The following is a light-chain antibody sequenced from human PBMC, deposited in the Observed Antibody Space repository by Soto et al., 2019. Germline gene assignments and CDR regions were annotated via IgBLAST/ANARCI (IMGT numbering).Light chain of an antibody. CDR3: QQYNNWPPWT. CDR1: ESVSSN. Sequence: EIVMTQSPATLSVSPGESASLSCRASESVSSNLAWYQQKPGQSPRLLIFGASTRATGVPARFSGNGSETEFTLTISSLVSEDSGVYYCQQYNNWPPWTFGRGTKVEIK. V-gene: IGKV3-15*01. CDR2: GAS. J-gene: IGKJ1*01.